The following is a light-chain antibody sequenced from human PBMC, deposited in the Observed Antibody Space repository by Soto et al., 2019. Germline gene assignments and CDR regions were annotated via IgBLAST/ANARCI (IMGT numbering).Light chain of an antibody. CDR2: ETS. CDR3: FSFTSTNTHV. J-gene: IGLJ1*01. CDR1: SSDFGSYKF. Sequence: QSVLTQPPSASGSPGQSVTISCTGTSSDFGSYKFVSWYQHHPGKVPKVIIYETSKRPSGVSDRFSGSKSGNTASLTISGLQAEDEADYYCFSFTSTNTHVFGSGTKLTVL. V-gene: IGLV2-23*01.